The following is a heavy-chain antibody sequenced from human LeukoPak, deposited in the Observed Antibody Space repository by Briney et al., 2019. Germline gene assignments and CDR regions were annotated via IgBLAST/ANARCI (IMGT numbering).Heavy chain of an antibody. J-gene: IGHJ4*02. CDR2: IYYSGST. V-gene: IGHV4-30-4*08. Sequence: PSQTLSLTCTVSGGSISSGVYYWSWIRQPPGKGLEWIGYIYYSGSTYYNPSLKSRVTISVDTSKNQFSLKLSSVTAADTAVYYCARQGYYDFWSGYYAFDYWGQGTLVTVSS. D-gene: IGHD3-3*01. CDR3: ARQGYYDFWSGYYAFDY. CDR1: GGSISSGVYY.